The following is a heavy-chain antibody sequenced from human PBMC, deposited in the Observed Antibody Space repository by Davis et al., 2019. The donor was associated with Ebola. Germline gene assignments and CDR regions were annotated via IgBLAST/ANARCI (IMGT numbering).Heavy chain of an antibody. Sequence: ASVKVSCKASGYTFTTYGISWVRQAPGQGLEWMGWISTYNGKINLAQKFQDRVTLTTDTSTTTAHMELRSLRSDDTAVYYCARDFSYDYADYWGQGTLVTVSS. CDR1: GYTFTTYG. CDR3: ARDFSYDYADY. D-gene: IGHD4-17*01. CDR2: ISTYNGKI. J-gene: IGHJ4*02. V-gene: IGHV1-18*01.